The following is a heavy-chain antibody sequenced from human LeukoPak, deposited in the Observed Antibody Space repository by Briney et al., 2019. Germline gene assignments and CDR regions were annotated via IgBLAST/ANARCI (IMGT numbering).Heavy chain of an antibody. CDR1: GYTFTNYG. CDR3: ARDCSTGTCYGRH. V-gene: IGHV1-18*01. D-gene: IGHD2-2*01. Sequence: ASVKVSCKASGYTFTNYGVSWVRQAPGQELEWMGWISAYNGNIDYAQNLQGRVTMTTDTSTSTAYMELRSLRSDDTAVYYCARDCSTGTCYGRHWGQGTLVTVSS. CDR2: ISAYNGNI. J-gene: IGHJ4*02.